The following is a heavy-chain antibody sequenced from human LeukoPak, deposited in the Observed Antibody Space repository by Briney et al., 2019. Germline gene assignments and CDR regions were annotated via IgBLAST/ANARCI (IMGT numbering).Heavy chain of an antibody. Sequence: GGSLRLSCSASGFTFSRYGMHWVRQAPGKGLEYVSTISSSGGSTYYAESVKGRFTISRDGAKNSLHLQMNSLRAEDTAVYYCARAGYSNSCFDYWARELWSLSPQ. CDR2: ISSSGGST. V-gene: IGHV3-64*04. CDR3: ARAGYSNSCFDY. D-gene: IGHD6-13*01. CDR1: GFTFSRYG. J-gene: IGHJ4*02.